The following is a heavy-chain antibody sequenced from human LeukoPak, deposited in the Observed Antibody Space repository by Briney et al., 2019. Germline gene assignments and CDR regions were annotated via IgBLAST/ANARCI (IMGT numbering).Heavy chain of an antibody. CDR3: ARRGSSAWYDDY. D-gene: IGHD6-19*01. CDR1: SASITSSPYF. CDR2: ISYSGTT. Sequence: PSETLSLTCTVSSASITSSPYFWGWIRQSPGKGLEWIGSISYSGTTYYNPSLKSRVTISVDTSKNQFSLKLSSVTVADTAVYYCARRGSSAWYDDYWGQGTLVTVSS. V-gene: IGHV4-39*01. J-gene: IGHJ4*02.